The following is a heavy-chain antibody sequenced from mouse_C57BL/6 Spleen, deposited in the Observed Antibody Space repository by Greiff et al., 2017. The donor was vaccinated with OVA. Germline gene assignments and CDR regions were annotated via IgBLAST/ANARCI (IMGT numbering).Heavy chain of an antibody. Sequence: QVQLQQSGPGLVQPSQSLSITCTVSGFSLTSYGVHWVRQSPGKGLEWLGVIWSGGSTDYNAAFISRLSISKDNSKSQVFFKMNSLQADDTAIYYCARKGDGYYRGAMDYWGQGTSVTVSS. J-gene: IGHJ4*01. V-gene: IGHV2-2*01. CDR2: IWSGGST. CDR3: ARKGDGYYRGAMDY. CDR1: GFSLTSYG. D-gene: IGHD2-3*01.